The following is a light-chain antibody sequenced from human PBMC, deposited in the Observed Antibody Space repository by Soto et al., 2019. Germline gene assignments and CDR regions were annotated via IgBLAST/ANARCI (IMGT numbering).Light chain of an antibody. CDR3: AAWDDSLSGYVV. J-gene: IGLJ2*01. CDR2: GIT. CDR1: SGDVGGYYY. V-gene: IGLV2-14*01. Sequence: QSALTQPASVSGSPGQSITISCTGTSGDVGGYYYVSWYQQHPGKAPKLVIHGITNRPSGVPDRFSGSKSGTSASLAISGLRSEDEADYYCAAWDDSLSGYVVFGGGTKLTVL.